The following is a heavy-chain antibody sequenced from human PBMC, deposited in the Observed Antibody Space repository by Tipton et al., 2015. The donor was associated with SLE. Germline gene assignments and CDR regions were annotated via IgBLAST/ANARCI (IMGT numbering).Heavy chain of an antibody. CDR2: IYYSGST. D-gene: IGHD2-21*01. CDR1: GDSISSYY. V-gene: IGHV4-59*01. J-gene: IGHJ4*02. CDR3: ARDLGGDFDS. Sequence: GLVKPSETLSLTCTVSGDSISSYYWSWIRQPPGKGLEWIGFIYYSGSTDYNPSLKSRVSLGVDTSKNQFSLKLRSVTAADTAVYYCARDLGGDFDSWGQGTRVTVSS.